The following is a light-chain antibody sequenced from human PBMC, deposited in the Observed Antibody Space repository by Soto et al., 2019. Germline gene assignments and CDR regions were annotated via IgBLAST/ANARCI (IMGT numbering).Light chain of an antibody. CDR3: QQRSNWSWT. V-gene: IGKV3-11*01. J-gene: IGKJ1*01. CDR1: QSVSSY. CDR2: DAS. Sequence: EIVLTQSPATLSLSPGERATLSCRASQSVSSYLAWYQQKPGQAHMLLIYDASNRATGIPARFSGSGSGTDFTLTISSLEPEDFAVYYCQQRSNWSWTFGQGTKVEIK.